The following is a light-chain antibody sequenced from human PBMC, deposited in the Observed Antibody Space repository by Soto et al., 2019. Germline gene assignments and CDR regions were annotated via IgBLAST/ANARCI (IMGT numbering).Light chain of an antibody. J-gene: IGLJ2*01. CDR2: RNN. CDR1: SSNIGSHY. Sequence: QSVLTQPPSASGTPGQRVTISCSGSSSNIGSHYVYWYQQLPGTAPKLLIYRNNQRPSGVPDRFSGSKSGTSASLAISGLRSEDEADYYCAAWDDSLSGHVVFGGGTKLTV. V-gene: IGLV1-47*01. CDR3: AAWDDSLSGHVV.